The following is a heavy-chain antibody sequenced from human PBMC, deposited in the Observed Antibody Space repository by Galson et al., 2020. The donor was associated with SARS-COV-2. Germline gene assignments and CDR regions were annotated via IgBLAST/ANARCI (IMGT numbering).Heavy chain of an antibody. CDR3: AREGVAGDQFDS. D-gene: IGHD3-10*01. CDR1: GFTLSSHE. Sequence: TGGSLRLSCVASGFTLSSHEMNWIRQAPGKGLEWLPYISNDGTNMYYADSVKGRFTISRNNVKNSVYLQMNSLTADDTAVYYCAREGVAGDQFDSWGQGTLVTVSA. CDR2: ISNDGTNM. V-gene: IGHV3-48*03. J-gene: IGHJ5*01.